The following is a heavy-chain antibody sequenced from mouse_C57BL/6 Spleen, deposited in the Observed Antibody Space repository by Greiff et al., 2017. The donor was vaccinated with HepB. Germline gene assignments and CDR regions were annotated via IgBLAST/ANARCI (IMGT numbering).Heavy chain of an antibody. D-gene: IGHD1-1*01. V-gene: IGHV1-69*01. CDR2: IDPSDSYT. CDR1: GYTFTSYW. J-gene: IGHJ2*01. Sequence: VQLQQPGAELVMPGASVKLSCKASGYTFTSYWMHWVKQRPGQGLEWIGEIDPSDSYTNYNQKFKGKSTLTVDKSSSTAYMQLSSLTSEDSAVYYCARRGYGSRNFDYWGQGTTLTVSS. CDR3: ARRGYGSRNFDY.